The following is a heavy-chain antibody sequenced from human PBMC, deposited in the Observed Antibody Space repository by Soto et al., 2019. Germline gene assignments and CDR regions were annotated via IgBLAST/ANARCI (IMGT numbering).Heavy chain of an antibody. CDR2: IIPIFGTA. Sequence: QVQLVQSGAEVKKPGSSLKVSCKASGGTFSSYAISWVRQAPGQGLEWMGGIIPIFGTANYAQKFQGRVTITADESTSTAYMELSSLRSEDTAVYYCATEGRYYYDSSGYYSLFDYWGQGTLVTVSS. CDR3: ATEGRYYYDSSGYYSLFDY. J-gene: IGHJ4*02. CDR1: GGTFSSYA. D-gene: IGHD3-22*01. V-gene: IGHV1-69*12.